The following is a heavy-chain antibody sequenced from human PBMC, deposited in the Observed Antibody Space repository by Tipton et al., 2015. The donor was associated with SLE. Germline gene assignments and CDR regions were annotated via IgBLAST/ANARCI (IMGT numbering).Heavy chain of an antibody. Sequence: SLRLSCAASGFTFDTYGMHWVRQAPGKGPEWVAVTWYDGSNTFYADSVKGRFIISRDNSKNMLHLQMNSLRVEDTAVYYCAKETGSPWGQGTLVTVSS. CDR2: TWYDGSNT. D-gene: IGHD1-14*01. V-gene: IGHV3-33*03. CDR1: GFTFDTYG. CDR3: AKETGSP. J-gene: IGHJ5*02.